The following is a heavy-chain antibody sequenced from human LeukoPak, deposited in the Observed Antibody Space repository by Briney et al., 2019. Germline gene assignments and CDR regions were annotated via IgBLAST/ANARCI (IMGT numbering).Heavy chain of an antibody. V-gene: IGHV3-20*04. D-gene: IGHD3-10*01. CDR3: ARDYMVRGVMPLFDP. CDR1: GFTFDDSV. CDR2: INWNGGST. Sequence: GGSLRLSCAASGFTFDDSVMSWVRQAPGKGLEWVSGINWNGGSTGYADSVKGRFTISRDNAKNSLYLQMNSLRAEDTAVYYCARDYMVRGVMPLFDPWGQGTLVTVSS. J-gene: IGHJ5*02.